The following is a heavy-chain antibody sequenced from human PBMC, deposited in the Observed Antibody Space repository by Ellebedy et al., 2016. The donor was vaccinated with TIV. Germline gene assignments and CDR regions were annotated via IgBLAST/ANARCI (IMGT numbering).Heavy chain of an antibody. J-gene: IGHJ4*02. V-gene: IGHV3-33*01. Sequence: GGSLRLXCEASGFTFSSHGMHWVRQAPGKGLEWVALIWYDGSNKYYADSVKGRFTISRDKSKNTLYLQMNSLRAEDTAVYYCARDFPEYSSSLGYWYFGFWGQGTLVTVSS. CDR3: ARDFPEYSSSLGYWYFGF. CDR2: IWYDGSNK. CDR1: GFTFSSHG. D-gene: IGHD6-6*01.